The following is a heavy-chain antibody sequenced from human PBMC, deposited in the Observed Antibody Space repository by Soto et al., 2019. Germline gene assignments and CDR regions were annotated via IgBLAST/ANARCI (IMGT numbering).Heavy chain of an antibody. CDR2: MNPNSGNT. J-gene: IGHJ6*03. V-gene: IGHV1-8*01. CDR3: ARGEISYMDV. Sequence: QVQLVQSGAEVKKPWASVKDSCKASGYTFTSYDINWVRQATGQGLEWMGWMNPNSGNTGYAQKFEGRVTMTRNTSIRTAYMELSSLRSEDTAVSDCARGEISYMDVWGKGTTGTVSS. CDR1: GYTFTSYD.